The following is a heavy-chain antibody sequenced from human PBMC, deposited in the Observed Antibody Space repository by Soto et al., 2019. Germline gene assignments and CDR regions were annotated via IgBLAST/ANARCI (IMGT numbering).Heavy chain of an antibody. CDR2: IYYSGST. CDR1: GGSISSYY. Sequence: QVQLQESGPGLVKPSETLSLTCTVSGGSISSYYWSWIRQPPGKGLEWIGYIYYSGSTNYNPSLKSRVTISVDTSKNQFSLELSSCTAADTAVYYCARGVLYYYDSSGYSNRFDYWGQGTLVTVSS. J-gene: IGHJ4*02. V-gene: IGHV4-59*01. D-gene: IGHD3-22*01. CDR3: ARGVLYYYDSSGYSNRFDY.